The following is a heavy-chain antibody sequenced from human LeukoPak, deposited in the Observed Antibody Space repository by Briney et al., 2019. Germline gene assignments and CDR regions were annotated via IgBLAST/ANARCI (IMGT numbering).Heavy chain of an antibody. V-gene: IGHV4-4*07. CDR3: ARERYFGSGSLLYYYGMDV. CDR2: IYTSGST. J-gene: IGHJ6*02. CDR1: GGSISNYY. Sequence: PSETLSLTCTVSGGSISNYYWSWIRQPAGKGLEWIGRIYTSGSTNYNPSLKSRVTLSVDMSKNQFSLKLSSVTAADTAVYYCARERYFGSGSLLYYYGMDVWGQGTTVTFSS. D-gene: IGHD3-10*01.